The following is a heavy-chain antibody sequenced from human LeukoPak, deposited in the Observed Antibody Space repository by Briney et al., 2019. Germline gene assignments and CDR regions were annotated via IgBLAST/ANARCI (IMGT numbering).Heavy chain of an antibody. CDR1: GFSLSTSGVG. CDR2: IYWDDDK. D-gene: IGHD5-12*01. CDR3: AALGLVAVGAAGAFDI. J-gene: IGHJ3*02. Sequence: ESGPTLVNPTQTLTLTCTFSGFSLSTSGVGVGWIRQPPGKALEWLALIYWDDDKRYSPSLKSRLTITKDTSKNQVVLTMTNMDPVDTATYYCAALGLVAVGAAGAFDIWGQGTMVTVSS. V-gene: IGHV2-5*02.